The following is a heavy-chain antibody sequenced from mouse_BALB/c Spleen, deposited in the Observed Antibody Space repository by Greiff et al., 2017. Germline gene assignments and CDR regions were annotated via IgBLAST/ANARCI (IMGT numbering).Heavy chain of an antibody. D-gene: IGHD2-4*01. Sequence: QVQLQQPGAELVKPGASVKLSCKASGYTFTSYWMHWVKQRPGQGLEWIGEINPSNGRTNYNEKFKSKATLTVDKSSSTAYMQLSSLTSEDSAVYYCAREITGSMDYGGQGTSVTVSS. CDR3: AREITGSMDY. V-gene: IGHV1S81*02. CDR1: GYTFTSYW. CDR2: INPSNGRT. J-gene: IGHJ4*01.